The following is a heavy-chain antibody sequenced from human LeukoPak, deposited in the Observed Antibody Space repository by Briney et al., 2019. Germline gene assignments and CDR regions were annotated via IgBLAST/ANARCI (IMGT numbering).Heavy chain of an antibody. CDR1: GFIFGDYT. D-gene: IGHD2/OR15-2a*01. J-gene: IGHJ4*02. Sequence: GGSLRLSCTTSGFIFGDYTMNWVRQAPGKGLEWVSGISGSDGTTYYADSVKGRFTISRDNSKNTLYLQMNGLRAEDTAVYYCAKDSAKKYDDYWGQGTLVTVSS. CDR2: ISGSDGTT. V-gene: IGHV3-23*01. CDR3: AKDSAKKYDDY.